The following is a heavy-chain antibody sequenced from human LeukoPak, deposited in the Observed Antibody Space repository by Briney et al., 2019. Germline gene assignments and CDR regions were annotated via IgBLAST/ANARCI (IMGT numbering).Heavy chain of an antibody. J-gene: IGHJ3*02. V-gene: IGHV3-23*01. CDR2: ISGSGGST. D-gene: IGHD1-26*01. CDR1: GFIFSRYA. CDR3: SVAATAFSGAFDI. Sequence: GGSLRLSCAASGFIFSRYAMGWVRQAPGRGREWVSDISGSGGSTYYADSVKGRFTISRDNSKNTLYLQMNSLRAEDTAVYYCSVAATAFSGAFDIWGQGTMVTVSS.